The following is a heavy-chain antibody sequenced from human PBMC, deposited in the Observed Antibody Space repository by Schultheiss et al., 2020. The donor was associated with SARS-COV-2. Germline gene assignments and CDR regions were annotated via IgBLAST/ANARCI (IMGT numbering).Heavy chain of an antibody. CDR3: ARNSGYSYGYWYYYYGMDV. D-gene: IGHD5-18*01. V-gene: IGHV4-34*01. CDR2: INHSGST. CDR1: GGSFSGYY. Sequence: SETLSLTCAVYGGSFSGYYWSWIRQPPGKGLEWIGEINHSGSTNYNPSLKSRVTISVDKSKNQFSLKLSSVTAADTAVYYCARNSGYSYGYWYYYYGMDVWGQGTTVTVSS. J-gene: IGHJ6*02.